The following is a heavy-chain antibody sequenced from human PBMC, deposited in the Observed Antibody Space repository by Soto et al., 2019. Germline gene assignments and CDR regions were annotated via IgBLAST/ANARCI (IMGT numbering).Heavy chain of an antibody. D-gene: IGHD1-26*01. V-gene: IGHV1-3*04. CDR2: INTANGET. CDR3: ARGGSGRYLNYFGY. Sequence: QVQLVQSGAEVRNPGASVKVSCKASGYSFTDFTIHWVRQAPGQSPECMGRINTANGETEYSQKFQGRVTITSDTSASTAYMDLSSLTSEDTVVYYCARGGSGRYLNYFGYWGQGTLVTVSS. CDR1: GYSFTDFT. J-gene: IGHJ4*02.